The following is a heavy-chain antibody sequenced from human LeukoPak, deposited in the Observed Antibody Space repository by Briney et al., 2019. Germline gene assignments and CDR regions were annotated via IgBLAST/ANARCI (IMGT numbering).Heavy chain of an antibody. D-gene: IGHD5-18*01. CDR1: GGSISSYY. Sequence: SETLSLTCTVSGGSISSYYWSWIRQPPGKGLEWVGYIYYSGSTNYNPSLKSRVTISVDTSKNQFSLKLSSVTAADTAVYYCGRGSRGYSYGSSFNYYYMDVWGKGSTVTVSS. J-gene: IGHJ6*03. CDR2: IYYSGST. V-gene: IGHV4-59*01. CDR3: GRGSRGYSYGSSFNYYYMDV.